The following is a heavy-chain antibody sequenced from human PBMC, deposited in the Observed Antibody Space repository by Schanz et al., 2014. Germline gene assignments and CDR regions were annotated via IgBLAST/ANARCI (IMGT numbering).Heavy chain of an antibody. J-gene: IGHJ4*02. Sequence: VQLVESGGGLVQPGGSLRLSCSASGFTFSIYAMHWVRQAPGKGLEYVSAISHDGYSTYYTDSVKGRFTISRDNSKNTLYLQMNSLRPEDTAVYYCARGGFGEVSYFDYWGQGTLVTVSS. D-gene: IGHD3-10*01. CDR1: GFTFSIYA. CDR2: ISHDGYST. V-gene: IGHV3-64*04. CDR3: ARGGFGEVSYFDY.